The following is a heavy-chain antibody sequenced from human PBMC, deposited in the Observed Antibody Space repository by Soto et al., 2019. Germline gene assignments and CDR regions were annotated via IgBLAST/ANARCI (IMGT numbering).Heavy chain of an antibody. CDR1: EFTFSNYA. Sequence: PVGSLRLSCAASEFTFSNYAMSWVRQAPGKGLEWVSSISDNGGTTYYADSVKGRFTISRDNSKNTLYLQMNSLRAEDTAVYYCAKDVVSGFWSGYPILANYFDYWGQGTLVTVPQ. V-gene: IGHV3-23*01. CDR2: ISDNGGTT. J-gene: IGHJ4*02. CDR3: AKDVVSGFWSGYPILANYFDY. D-gene: IGHD3-3*01.